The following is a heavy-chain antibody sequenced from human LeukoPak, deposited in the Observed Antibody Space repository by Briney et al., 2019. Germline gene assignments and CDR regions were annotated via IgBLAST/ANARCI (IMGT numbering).Heavy chain of an antibody. CDR3: ARLHCSGGSCRDY. Sequence: GSLRLSCAASGFTFNTYEMTWVRQAPGKGLEWVSDISSSSSSTNYADSVKGRFTISRDNAKKSLYLQMNSLRDEDTAVYYCARLHCSGGSCRDYWGQGTLVTVSS. V-gene: IGHV3-48*02. D-gene: IGHD2-15*01. CDR2: ISSSSSST. J-gene: IGHJ4*02. CDR1: GFTFNTYE.